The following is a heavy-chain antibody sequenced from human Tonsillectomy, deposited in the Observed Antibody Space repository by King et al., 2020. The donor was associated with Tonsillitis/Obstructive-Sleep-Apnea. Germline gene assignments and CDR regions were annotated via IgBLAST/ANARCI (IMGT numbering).Heavy chain of an antibody. J-gene: IGHJ3*02. V-gene: IGHV5-51*01. D-gene: IGHD3-9*01. Sequence: QLVQSGAEVKKPGESLKISCKGSGYSFTSYWIGWVRQMPGKGLEWMGIIYPGDSDTRYSPSFQGQVTISADKSINTAYLQWSSLKASDTAMYYCARRNYDILTGSAAFDIWGQGRMVTVSS. CDR2: IYPGDSDT. CDR3: ARRNYDILTGSAAFDI. CDR1: GYSFTSYW.